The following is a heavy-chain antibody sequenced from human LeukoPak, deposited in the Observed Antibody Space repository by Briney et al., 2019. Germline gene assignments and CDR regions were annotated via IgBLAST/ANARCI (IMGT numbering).Heavy chain of an antibody. V-gene: IGHV3-15*01. CDR2: IKSKTDGGTT. J-gene: IGHJ4*02. CDR1: GFTFSNAW. CDR3: TTCCYTGAPGAGY. D-gene: IGHD2-15*01. Sequence: GGSLRLSCAASGFTFSNAWMSWVRQAPGKGLEWVGRIKSKTDGGTTDYAAPVKGRFTISRDDSKNTLYLQINSLKTEDTAVYYCTTCCYTGAPGAGYWGQGTLVTVSS.